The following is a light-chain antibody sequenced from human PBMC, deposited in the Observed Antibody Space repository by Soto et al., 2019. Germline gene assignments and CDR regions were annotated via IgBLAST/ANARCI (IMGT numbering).Light chain of an antibody. CDR3: QHLNSYPPT. Sequence: DIQLTQSPSSLSASVGDRVPITCRALQAISSYLAWYQQEPGKAPKLLIYAASTLQSGVPSRFSGSGSGTEFTLTISSLQPEDFATYYCQHLNSYPPTFGQGTRLEI. V-gene: IGKV1-9*01. CDR2: AAS. CDR1: QAISSY. J-gene: IGKJ5*01.